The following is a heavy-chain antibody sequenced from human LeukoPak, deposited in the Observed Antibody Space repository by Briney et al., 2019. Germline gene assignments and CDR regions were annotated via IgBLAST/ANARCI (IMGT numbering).Heavy chain of an antibody. CDR3: AKGTTVVAARGDAFDI. CDR1: GFTFSNYG. V-gene: IGHV3-30*18. CDR2: ISSDGGNK. D-gene: IGHD2-15*01. Sequence: GRSLRLSCAASGFTFSNYGMYWVRQAPGKGLEWVAVISSDGGNKYYADSVKGRFTISRDNSKNTLYLQMNSLRAEDTAVYYCAKGTTVVAARGDAFDIWGQGTMVTVSS. J-gene: IGHJ3*02.